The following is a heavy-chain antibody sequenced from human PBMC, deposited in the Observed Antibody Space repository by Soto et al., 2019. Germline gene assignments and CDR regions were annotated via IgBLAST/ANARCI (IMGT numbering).Heavy chain of an antibody. V-gene: IGHV3-9*01. J-gene: IGHJ4*02. CDR1: GFTFDDYA. CDR3: AKDSSAVAGTFDY. D-gene: IGHD6-19*01. Sequence: EVQLVESGGGLVQPGRSLRLSCAASGFTFDDYAMHWVRRAPGKGLEWVSGISWNSDSIGYADSVKGRFTIPRDNAKNPLDLEKNSLRAEDTALYYCAKDSSAVAGTFDYWGQGTLVTVSS. CDR2: ISWNSDSI.